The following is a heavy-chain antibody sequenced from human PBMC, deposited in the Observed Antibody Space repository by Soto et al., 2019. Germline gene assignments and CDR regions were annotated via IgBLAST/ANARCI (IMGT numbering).Heavy chain of an antibody. CDR3: TRDNWGSYDY. CDR2: SESKSNGYIT. J-gene: IGHJ4*02. Sequence: PGGSLRLSCAGSGFTFNDYFIDWVRQTPGKGLEWVGRSESKSNGYITEYAASVKGRFTLSRDESKNSLYLQMNSLKTEDTAIYYCTRDNWGSYDYWGQGTLVTVSS. CDR1: GFTFNDYF. V-gene: IGHV3-72*01. D-gene: IGHD3-16*01.